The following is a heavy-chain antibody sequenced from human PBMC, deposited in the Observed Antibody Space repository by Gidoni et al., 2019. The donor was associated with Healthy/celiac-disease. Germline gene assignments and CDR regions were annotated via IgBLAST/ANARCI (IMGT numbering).Heavy chain of an antibody. CDR3: ARPVPAANGMDV. V-gene: IGHV4-39*01. CDR2: IYYSGST. CDR1: GGSISSSSYY. Sequence: QLQLQESGPGLVKPSETLSLTCTVSGGSISSSSYYWGWIRQPPGKGLEWIGSIYYSGSTYYNPSLKSRVTISVDTSKNQFSLKLSSVTAADTAVYYCARPVPAANGMDVWGQGTTVTVSS. D-gene: IGHD2-2*01. J-gene: IGHJ6*02.